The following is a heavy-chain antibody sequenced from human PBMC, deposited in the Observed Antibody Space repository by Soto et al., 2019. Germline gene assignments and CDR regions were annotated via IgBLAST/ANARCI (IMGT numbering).Heavy chain of an antibody. Sequence: QLQLQESGPGLVKPSETLSLTCTVSGGSISSSSYYWGWIRQPPGKGLEWIGSIYYSGSTYYNPSLKSRVTISVHTSKNQFSLKLSSVTAADTAVYYCARLLRHNYYGMDVWGQGTTVTVSS. CDR3: ARLLRHNYYGMDV. CDR2: IYYSGST. CDR1: GGSISSSSYY. J-gene: IGHJ6*02. V-gene: IGHV4-39*01. D-gene: IGHD5-12*01.